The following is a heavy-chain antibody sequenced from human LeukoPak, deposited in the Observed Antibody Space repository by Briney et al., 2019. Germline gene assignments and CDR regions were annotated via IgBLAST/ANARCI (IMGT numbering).Heavy chain of an antibody. CDR2: ISGSGGST. J-gene: IGHJ4*02. D-gene: IGHD6-13*01. Sequence: PGGSLRLSCAASGFTFSSYAMSWVRQAPGKGLEWVSAISGSGGSTYYADSVKGRFTISSDNSKNTLYLQMNSLRAEDTAVYYCAKGVGEAAGTSGYFDYWGQGTLVTVSS. CDR1: GFTFSSYA. V-gene: IGHV3-23*01. CDR3: AKGVGEAAGTSGYFDY.